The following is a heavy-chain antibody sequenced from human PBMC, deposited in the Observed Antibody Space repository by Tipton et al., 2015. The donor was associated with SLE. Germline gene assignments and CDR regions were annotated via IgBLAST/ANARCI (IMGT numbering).Heavy chain of an antibody. CDR1: GFTFDSYE. Sequence: SLRLSCAASGFTFDSYEMNWVRQAPGRGLEWVSYISDSGTTTYYADSVKGRFTISRDNAKKSLYLQMNSLRAEDTAVYYCANFHQLAAFDIWGQGTMVTVSS. D-gene: IGHD2-2*01. J-gene: IGHJ3*02. CDR2: ISDSGTTT. CDR3: ANFHQLAAFDI. V-gene: IGHV3-48*03.